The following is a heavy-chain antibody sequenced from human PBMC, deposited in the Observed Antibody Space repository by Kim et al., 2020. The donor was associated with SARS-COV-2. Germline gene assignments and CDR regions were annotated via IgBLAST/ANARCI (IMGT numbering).Heavy chain of an antibody. J-gene: IGHJ4*02. D-gene: IGHD2-8*01. CDR1: GGSFSGYY. Sequence: SETLSLTCAVYGGSFSGYYWSWIRQPPGKGLEWIGEINHSGSTNYNPSLKSRVTISVDTSKNQFSLKLSSVTAADTAVYYCARSMGYWGQGTLVTVSS. V-gene: IGHV4-34*01. CDR2: INHSGST. CDR3: ARSMGY.